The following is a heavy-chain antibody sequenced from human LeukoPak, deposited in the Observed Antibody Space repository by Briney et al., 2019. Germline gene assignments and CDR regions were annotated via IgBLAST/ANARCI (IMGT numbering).Heavy chain of an antibody. V-gene: IGHV3-11*01. Sequence: GGSLRLSCAASGFTFSDYYMSWIRQAPGKGLEGVSYISSSGSTIYYADSVKSRFTISRDNAKNSLYLQMNSLRAEDTAVYYCARARYSSSWYAKYFDYWGQGTLVTVSS. CDR3: ARARYSSSWYAKYFDY. D-gene: IGHD6-13*01. CDR2: ISSSGSTI. J-gene: IGHJ4*02. CDR1: GFTFSDYY.